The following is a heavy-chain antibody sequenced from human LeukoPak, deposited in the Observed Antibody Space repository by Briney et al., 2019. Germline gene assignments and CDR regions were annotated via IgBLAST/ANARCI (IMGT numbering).Heavy chain of an antibody. J-gene: IGHJ4*02. CDR3: ARVTTLGYYFDY. CDR2: INPKRGGT. Sequence: ASVKVSFKASGYTFTVYYMHWVRQAPGQGPEWMGWINPKRGGTNYAQKFQGRVTITRDTSISAVYMELSRLRSDDTAVYYCARVTTLGYYFDYWGQGTLVTVSS. V-gene: IGHV1-2*02. CDR1: GYTFTVYY. D-gene: IGHD4-23*01.